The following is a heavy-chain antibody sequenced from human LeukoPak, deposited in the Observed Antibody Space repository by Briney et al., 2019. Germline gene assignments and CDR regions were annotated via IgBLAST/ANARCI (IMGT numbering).Heavy chain of an antibody. CDR3: AKGGSGSYYGFLRY. D-gene: IGHD1-26*01. V-gene: IGHV3-53*05. J-gene: IGHJ4*02. CDR1: GFTVNNNY. CDR2: IHPGDNT. Sequence: GGSLRLSCAASGFTVNNNYMNWVRQAPGKGLEWVSGIHPGDNTYYADSVKGRFTISRDNSKNTLYLQMNSLRAEDTAVYYCAKGGSGSYYGFLRYWGQGTLVTVSS.